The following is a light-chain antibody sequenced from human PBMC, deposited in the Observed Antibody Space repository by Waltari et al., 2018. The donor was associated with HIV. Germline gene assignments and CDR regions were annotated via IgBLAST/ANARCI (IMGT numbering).Light chain of an antibody. CDR1: KSVSSY. CDR3: QQRSNWPVT. J-gene: IGKJ5*01. Sequence: EIVLTQSPATLSLSPGERATLSCRASKSVSSYLAWYQQKPGQAPRLLIYDASNRATGIPARFSGSVSGTDFTLTISSLEPEDFAVYYCQQRSNWPVTFGQGTRLEIK. CDR2: DAS. V-gene: IGKV3-11*01.